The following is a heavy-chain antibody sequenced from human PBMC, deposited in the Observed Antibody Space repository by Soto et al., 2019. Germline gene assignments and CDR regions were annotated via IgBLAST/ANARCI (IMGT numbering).Heavy chain of an antibody. CDR1: GFTFDDYA. J-gene: IGHJ4*02. CDR2: LSWNSGTI. CDR3: AKAESSGWYYSLDY. D-gene: IGHD6-19*01. Sequence: DVQLVESGGGLVQPGKSLRLSCAASGFTFDDYAMHWVRQVPGKGLEWVSGLSWNSGTIDYADSVKGRFTISRDNAKNSLHLQMNSLKPEDTDFYYCAKAESSGWYYSLDYWGQGTLVTVSS. V-gene: IGHV3-9*01.